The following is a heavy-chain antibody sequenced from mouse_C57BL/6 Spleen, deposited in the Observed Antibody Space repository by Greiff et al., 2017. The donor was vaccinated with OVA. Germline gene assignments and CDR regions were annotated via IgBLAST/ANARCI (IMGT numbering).Heavy chain of an antibody. CDR1: GFTFSSYA. CDR2: ISSGGDYI. J-gene: IGHJ3*01. D-gene: IGHD1-2*01. V-gene: IGHV5-9-1*02. Sequence: EVQLVESGEGLLKPGGSLKLSCAASGFTFSSYAMSWVRQTPEKRLEWVAYISSGGDYIYYADTVKGRFTISRDNARNTLYLQMSSLKSEDTAMYYCTRDGDGGWFAYWGQGTLVTVSA. CDR3: TRDGDGGWFAY.